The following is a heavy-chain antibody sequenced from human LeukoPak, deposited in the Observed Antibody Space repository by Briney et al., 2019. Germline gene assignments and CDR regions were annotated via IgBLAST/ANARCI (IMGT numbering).Heavy chain of an antibody. V-gene: IGHV3-72*01. J-gene: IGHJ4*02. D-gene: IGHD2-15*01. CDR1: GFAFSDRY. CDR3: ATSSLRPYSFDS. Sequence: PGGSLRLSCVASGFAFSDRYMDWVRQAPGKGLEWTGRIRDKANSYTAEYAASVKGRFTISRDDSENSLYLQMSSLKTEDTAVYYCATSSLRPYSFDSWGQGTLVTVSP. CDR2: IRDKANSYTA.